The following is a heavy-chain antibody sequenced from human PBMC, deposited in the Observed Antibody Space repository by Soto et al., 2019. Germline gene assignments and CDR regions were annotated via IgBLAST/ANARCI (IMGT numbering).Heavy chain of an antibody. CDR2: IIPIFGTA. Sequence: GASVKVSCKASGGTFSSYAISWVRQAPGQGLEWMGGIIPIFGTANYAQKFQGRVTITADESTSTAYMELSSLRSEDTAVYYCARATPEIYCSSTSCYRGYFDYWGQGTLVTAPQ. CDR3: ARATPEIYCSSTSCYRGYFDY. V-gene: IGHV1-69*13. D-gene: IGHD2-2*01. J-gene: IGHJ4*02. CDR1: GGTFSSYA.